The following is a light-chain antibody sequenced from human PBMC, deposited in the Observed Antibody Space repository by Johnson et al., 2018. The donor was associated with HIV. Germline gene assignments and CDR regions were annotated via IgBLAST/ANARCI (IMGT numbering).Light chain of an antibody. V-gene: IGLV1-51*01. Sequence: QSVLTQPPSVSAAPGQKVTISCSGSSSNIGNNYVSWYQQLPGTAPKLLIYDNNKRPSGVPDRFSGSKSGTSATLDITGLQSGDEADYYCGTWDASLRVNVFGPGTKVTVL. CDR3: GTWDASLRVNV. CDR2: DNN. J-gene: IGLJ1*01. CDR1: SSNIGNNY.